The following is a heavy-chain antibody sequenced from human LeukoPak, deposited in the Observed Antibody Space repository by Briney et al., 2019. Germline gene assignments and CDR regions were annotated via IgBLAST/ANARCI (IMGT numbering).Heavy chain of an antibody. D-gene: IGHD5-18*01. CDR3: ARGAAGYSYG. Sequence: PSGTLSLTCTVSGDSINSLDLWSWVRQPPGKGLEWIGEMYLSGTTHSNPSVKSRVTISIDTSKNQFSLRLSSVTAADTAVYYCARGAAGYSYGWGQGTLVTVSS. CDR1: GDSINSLDL. CDR2: MYLSGTT. J-gene: IGHJ4*02. V-gene: IGHV4-4*02.